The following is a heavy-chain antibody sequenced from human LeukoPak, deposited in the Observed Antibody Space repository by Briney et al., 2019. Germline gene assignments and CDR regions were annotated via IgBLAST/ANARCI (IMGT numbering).Heavy chain of an antibody. V-gene: IGHV4-4*07. J-gene: IGHJ3*02. Sequence: PSETLSLTCTVSGGSISSYYWSWIRQPAGKGLEWIGRIYTSGSTNYNPPLKSRVTISVDTSKNQFSLKLSSVTAADTAVYYCAREGSGGYSGDAFDIWGQGTMVTVSS. D-gene: IGHD2-15*01. CDR3: AREGSGGYSGDAFDI. CDR2: IYTSGST. CDR1: GGSISSYY.